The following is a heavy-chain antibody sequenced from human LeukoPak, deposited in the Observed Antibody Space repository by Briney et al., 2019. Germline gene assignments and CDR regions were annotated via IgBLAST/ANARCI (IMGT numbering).Heavy chain of an antibody. V-gene: IGHV3-48*03. D-gene: IGHD5-12*01. Sequence: AGGSLRLSCAASGFTFSSFEMKWVRQAPGKGLEWVSYISSGGSTIYYADSVKGRFTISRDNAKNSLYLQMNSLRAEDTAVYYCARGVGFSGYVDYWGQGTLVTVSS. J-gene: IGHJ4*02. CDR2: ISSGGSTI. CDR1: GFTFSSFE. CDR3: ARGVGFSGYVDY.